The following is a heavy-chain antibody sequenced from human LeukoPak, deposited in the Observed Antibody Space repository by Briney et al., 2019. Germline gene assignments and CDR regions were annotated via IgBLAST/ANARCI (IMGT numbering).Heavy chain of an antibody. CDR3: AIRSHGSGSSFDY. CDR1: GFTFSTYW. V-gene: IGHV3-7*01. Sequence: GGSLRLSCAVSGFTFSTYWMSWVRQAPGKGLEWVANIKQDGSQKYYVHSVKGRFTISRDNAKNSLYLQMNSLRAEDTAVYYCAIRSHGSGSSFDYWGQGTLVTVSS. D-gene: IGHD3-10*01. CDR2: IKQDGSQK. J-gene: IGHJ4*02.